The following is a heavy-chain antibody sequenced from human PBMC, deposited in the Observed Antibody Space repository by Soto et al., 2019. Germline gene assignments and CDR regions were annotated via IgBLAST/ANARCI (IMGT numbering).Heavy chain of an antibody. J-gene: IGHJ5*02. D-gene: IGHD5-18*01. CDR1: GYTFTGYY. V-gene: IGHV1-2*02. Sequence: GASVKVSCKASGYTFTGYYMHWVRQAPGQGLEWMGWINPNSGGTNYAQKFQGRVTMTRDTSISTAYMELSRLRSDDTAVYYCARPKYSYVHNWFDPWGQGTLVTVSS. CDR3: ARPKYSYVHNWFDP. CDR2: INPNSGGT.